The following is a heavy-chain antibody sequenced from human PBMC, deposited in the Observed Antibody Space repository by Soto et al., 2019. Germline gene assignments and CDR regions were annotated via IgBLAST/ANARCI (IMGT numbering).Heavy chain of an antibody. CDR3: VRDRSGSYLEGFDY. V-gene: IGHV3-7*01. D-gene: IGHD1-26*01. CDR1: GFTFSSYW. J-gene: IGHJ4*02. Sequence: EVQLVESGGGLVHLGGSRRLSCAASGFTFSSYWMTWVRQAPGKGLEWVANIKHVGSEKYYADSVKGRFTISRDNARNSVFLEMKSLRAEDTAVYSCVRDRSGSYLEGFDYWGQGTLVTVSS. CDR2: IKHVGSEK.